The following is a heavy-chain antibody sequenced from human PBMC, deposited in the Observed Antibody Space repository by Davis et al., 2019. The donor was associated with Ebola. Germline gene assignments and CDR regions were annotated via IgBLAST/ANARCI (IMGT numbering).Heavy chain of an antibody. J-gene: IGHJ6*02. D-gene: IGHD3-3*01. Sequence: PGGSLRLSCAASGFTFSSYGMHWVRQAPGKGLEWVAVISYDGSNKYYADSVKGRFTISRDNSKNTLYLQMNSLRAEDTAVYYCAKGHPTPGITIFGVVTGAYYDYGMDVWGQGTTVTVSS. V-gene: IGHV3-30*18. CDR3: AKGHPTPGITIFGVVTGAYYDYGMDV. CDR2: ISYDGSNK. CDR1: GFTFSSYG.